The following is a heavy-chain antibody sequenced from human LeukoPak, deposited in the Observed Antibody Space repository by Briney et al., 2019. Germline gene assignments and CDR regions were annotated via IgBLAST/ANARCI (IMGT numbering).Heavy chain of an antibody. V-gene: IGHV4-59*01. D-gene: IGHD4-23*01. CDR1: GGPISSYY. CDR3: ARGPDGGKGDFDY. CDR2: IYYSGST. J-gene: IGHJ4*02. Sequence: TASETLSLTCTVSGGPISSYYWSWIRQPPGKGLEWIGYIYYSGSTNYNPSLKSRVTISVDTSKNQFSLKLSSVTAADTAVYYCARGPDGGKGDFDYWGQGTLVTVSS.